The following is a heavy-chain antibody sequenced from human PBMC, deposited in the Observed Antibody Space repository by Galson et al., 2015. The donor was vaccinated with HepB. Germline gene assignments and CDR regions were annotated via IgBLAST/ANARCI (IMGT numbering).Heavy chain of an antibody. CDR3: AKELWFSGIDT. J-gene: IGHJ5*02. Sequence: SLRLSCAVSGFTFSSYAMHWVRQAPGKGLEWVAVISYDESIKYYADSVKGRFTISRDISKNTLYLHINSLRAEDTALYYCAKELWFSGIDTWGQGTLVTVSS. CDR2: ISYDESIK. V-gene: IGHV3-30*04. D-gene: IGHD3-10*01. CDR1: GFTFSSYA.